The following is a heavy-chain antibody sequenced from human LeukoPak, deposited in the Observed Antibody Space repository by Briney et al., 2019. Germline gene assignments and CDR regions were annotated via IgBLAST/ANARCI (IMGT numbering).Heavy chain of an antibody. J-gene: IGHJ6*02. V-gene: IGHV4-59*08. CDR1: GGSISSYY. Sequence: PSETLSLTCTVSGGSISSYYWSWIRQPPGKGLEWIGYIYYSGSTNYNPSLKSRVTISVDTSKNQFSLKLSSVTTADTAVYYCARTGPNYYDSSGYLGYGMDVWGQGTTVTVSS. CDR2: IYYSGST. CDR3: ARTGPNYYDSSGYLGYGMDV. D-gene: IGHD3-22*01.